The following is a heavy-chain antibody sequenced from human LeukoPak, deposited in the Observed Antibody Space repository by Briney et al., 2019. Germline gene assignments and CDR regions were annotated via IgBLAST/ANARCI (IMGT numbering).Heavy chain of an antibody. J-gene: IGHJ4*02. CDR3: AREGGNYYDNLDY. CDR1: GFTFGSYS. D-gene: IGHD3-22*01. V-gene: IGHV3-21*01. CDR2: ISSSSSYI. Sequence: GGSLRLSCAASGFTFGSYSMNWVRQAPGKGLEWVSSISSSSSYIYYADSVKGRFTISRDNAKNSLYLQMNSLRAEDTAVYYCAREGGNYYDNLDYWGQGTLVTVSS.